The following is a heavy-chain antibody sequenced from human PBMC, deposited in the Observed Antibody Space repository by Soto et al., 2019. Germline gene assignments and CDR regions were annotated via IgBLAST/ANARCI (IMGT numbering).Heavy chain of an antibody. CDR1: GFTFSSYW. Sequence: GGSLRLSCAASGFTFSSYWMSWVRQAPGKGLEWVANIKQDGSEKYYVDSVKGRFTISRDNAKNSLYLQMNSLRAEDTAVYYCARCNGYCTNGVCYPSPNYYYMDVWGKGTTVTVSS. D-gene: IGHD2-8*01. CDR3: ARCNGYCTNGVCYPSPNYYYMDV. CDR2: IKQDGSEK. V-gene: IGHV3-7*01. J-gene: IGHJ6*03.